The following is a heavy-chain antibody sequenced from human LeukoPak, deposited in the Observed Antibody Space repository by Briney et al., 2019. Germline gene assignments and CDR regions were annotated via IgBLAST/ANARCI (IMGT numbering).Heavy chain of an antibody. CDR1: GGTFSIYA. Sequence: SVKVSCKSSGGTFSIYAISLVRQAPGQGLEWMGGIIPIFGTANYAQKFQGRVTITADESTSTTYMELRSQRSEDTAVYYCARDGVRGVDAFDIWGQGTMVTVSS. CDR3: ARDGVRGVDAFDI. CDR2: IIPIFGTA. J-gene: IGHJ3*02. D-gene: IGHD3-10*01. V-gene: IGHV1-69*13.